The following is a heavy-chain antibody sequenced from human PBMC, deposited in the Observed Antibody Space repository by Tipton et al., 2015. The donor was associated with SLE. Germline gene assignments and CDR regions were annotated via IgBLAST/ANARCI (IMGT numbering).Heavy chain of an antibody. D-gene: IGHD3-3*01. CDR2: ISSSSNYI. V-gene: IGHV3-21*04. J-gene: IGHJ4*02. CDR1: GFTFSTYT. CDR3: AKDFTIVGVNFFDY. Sequence: SLRLFCAASGFTFSTYTMNWVRQAPGKGLEWVSSISSSSNYIYYADSVKGRFTISRDNAKNSLYLQMNSLRAEDTAVYYCAKDFTIVGVNFFDYWGQGTLVTVSS.